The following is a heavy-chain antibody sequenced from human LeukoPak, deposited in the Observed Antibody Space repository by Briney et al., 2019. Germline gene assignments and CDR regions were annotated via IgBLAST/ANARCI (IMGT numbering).Heavy chain of an antibody. CDR2: IYTDGST. CDR3: AKTGNGYDPLYYYYYMDV. Sequence: SEALSLTCSVSGGSISSYYWSWIRQPPGKGLEWLAFIYTDGSTNYNPSLKSRVTISVDTSSNQFSLKLSSVTAADTAVYFCAKTGNGYDPLYYYYYMDVWGKGTTVTVSS. D-gene: IGHD5-12*01. V-gene: IGHV4-4*09. J-gene: IGHJ6*03. CDR1: GGSISSYY.